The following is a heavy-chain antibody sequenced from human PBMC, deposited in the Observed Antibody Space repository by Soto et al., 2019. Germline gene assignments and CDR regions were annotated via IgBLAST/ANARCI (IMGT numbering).Heavy chain of an antibody. Sequence: SGPTLVNPTETLTLTCTVSGFSLSNARMGVSWIRQPPGKALEWLAHIFSNDEKSYSTSLKSRLTISKDTSKSQVVLTMTNMDPVDTATYYCARVRYSSSWYIYYGMDVWGQGTTVTVSS. CDR3: ARVRYSSSWYIYYGMDV. CDR2: IFSNDEK. J-gene: IGHJ6*02. D-gene: IGHD6-13*01. CDR1: GFSLSNARMG. V-gene: IGHV2-26*01.